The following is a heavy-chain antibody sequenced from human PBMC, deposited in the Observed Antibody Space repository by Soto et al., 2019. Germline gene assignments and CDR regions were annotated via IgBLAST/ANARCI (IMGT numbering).Heavy chain of an antibody. CDR3: ARDGDRYSYGYVYYYYGMDV. CDR2: INPNSGGT. CDR1: GYTFTGYY. V-gene: IGHV1-2*02. D-gene: IGHD5-18*01. J-gene: IGHJ6*02. Sequence: ASVKVSCNASGYTFTGYYMHWVRQAPGQGLEWMGWINPNSGGTNYAQKFQGRVTMTRDTSISTAYMELSRLRSDDRAVYYCARDGDRYSYGYVYYYYGMDVWGQGTTVTVSS.